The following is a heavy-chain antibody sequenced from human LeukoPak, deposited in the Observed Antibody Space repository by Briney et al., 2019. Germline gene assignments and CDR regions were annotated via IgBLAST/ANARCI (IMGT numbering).Heavy chain of an antibody. CDR2: INHSGST. J-gene: IGHJ4*02. CDR3: ARTTAAARQYYFDY. CDR1: GGSFSGYY. D-gene: IGHD6-13*01. Sequence: SETPSLTCAVYGGSFSGYYWSWIRQPPGKGLEWIGEINHSGSTNYNPSLKSRVTISVDTSKNQFSLKLSSVTAADTAVYYCARTTAAARQYYFDYWGQGTLVTVSS. V-gene: IGHV4-34*01.